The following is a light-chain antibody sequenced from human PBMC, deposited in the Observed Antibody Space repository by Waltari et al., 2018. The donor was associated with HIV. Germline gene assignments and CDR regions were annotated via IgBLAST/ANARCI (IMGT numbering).Light chain of an antibody. CDR1: QTIFYKSNNKNY. V-gene: IGKV4-1*01. J-gene: IGKJ2*01. CDR3: QQFYRTPYT. CDR2: WAS. Sequence: DIVMTQSPESLAVSLGERATINCKSSQTIFYKSNNKNYLAWYQRKPGQSPKLLVSWASNREFGVPDRFSGSGSVTDFTLTISSLQAEDVAVYYCQQFYRTPYTFGQGTRLEFK.